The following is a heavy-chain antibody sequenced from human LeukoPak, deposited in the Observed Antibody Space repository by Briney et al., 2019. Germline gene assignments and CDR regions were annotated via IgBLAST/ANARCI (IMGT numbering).Heavy chain of an antibody. Sequence: GASVKASCKASGYTFTGYYMHWVRQAPGQGLEWMGWINPNSGGTNYAQKFQGRVTMTRDTSISTAYMELSRLRSDETAVYYCARVPVGSSWYYFDYWGQGTLVTVSS. J-gene: IGHJ4*02. V-gene: IGHV1-2*02. CDR2: INPNSGGT. CDR3: ARVPVGSSWYYFDY. CDR1: GYTFTGYY. D-gene: IGHD6-13*01.